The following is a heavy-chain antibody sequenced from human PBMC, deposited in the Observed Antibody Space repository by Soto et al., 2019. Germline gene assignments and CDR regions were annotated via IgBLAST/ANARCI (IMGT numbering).Heavy chain of an antibody. CDR3: AKDHTQHYDILTGSYNYYYGMDV. CDR1: GFTFSSYS. V-gene: IGHV3-23*01. J-gene: IGHJ6*02. CDR2: ISGSGGST. D-gene: IGHD3-9*01. Sequence: XGFLRLSCAASGFTFSSYSMSWVRQAPGKGLEWVSAISGSGGSTYYADSVKGRFTISRDNSKNTLYLQMNSLRAEDTAVYYCAKDHTQHYDILTGSYNYYYGMDVCGQRTAVTVSS.